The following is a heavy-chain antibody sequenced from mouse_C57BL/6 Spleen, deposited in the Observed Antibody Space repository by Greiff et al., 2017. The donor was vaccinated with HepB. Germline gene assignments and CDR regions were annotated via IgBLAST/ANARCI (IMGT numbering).Heavy chain of an antibody. CDR1: GYAFSSSW. CDR3: ARELPYFDY. D-gene: IGHD2-1*01. J-gene: IGHJ2*01. CDR2: IYPGDGDT. Sequence: LQQSGPELVKPGASVKISFKASGYAFSSSWMNWVKQRPGKGLEWIGRIYPGDGDTNYNGKFKGKATLTADKSSSTAYMQLSSLTSEDSAVYFCARELPYFDYWGQGTTLTVSS. V-gene: IGHV1-82*01.